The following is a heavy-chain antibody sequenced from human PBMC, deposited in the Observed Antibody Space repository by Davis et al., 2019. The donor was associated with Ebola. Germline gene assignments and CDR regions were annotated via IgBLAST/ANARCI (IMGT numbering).Heavy chain of an antibody. J-gene: IGHJ6*04. D-gene: IGHD3-3*01. Sequence: GGSLRLSCADSVITFSSYAMTWVRQAPGKGLEWVSAISGSGGSTYYADSVKGRFTISRDNSKKTLYLQMNSLRAEDTAVYCAKSGRSFGVVKYHYGMDVWGKGTTVTVSS. V-gene: IGHV3-23*01. CDR3: AKSGRSFGVVKYHYGMDV. CDR1: VITFSSYA. CDR2: ISGSGGST.